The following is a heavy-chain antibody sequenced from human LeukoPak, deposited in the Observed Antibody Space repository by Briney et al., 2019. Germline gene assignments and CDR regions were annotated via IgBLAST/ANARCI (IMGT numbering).Heavy chain of an antibody. V-gene: IGHV3-30*02. J-gene: IGHJ4*02. CDR2: IRYDGSNK. CDR1: GFTFSSYG. CDR3: ARDLDTAFDY. Sequence: GGSLRLSCAASGFTFSSYGMHWVRQAPGKGLEWVAFIRYDGSNKYYADSVKGRFTISRDNAKNSLYLQMNSLRAEDTAVYYCARDLDTAFDYWGQGTLVTVSS. D-gene: IGHD5-18*01.